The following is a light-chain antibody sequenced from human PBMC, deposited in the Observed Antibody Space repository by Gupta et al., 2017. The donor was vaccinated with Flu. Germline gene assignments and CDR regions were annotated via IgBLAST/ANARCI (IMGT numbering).Light chain of an antibody. CDR3: MQALQITWT. V-gene: IGKV2-28*01. CDR2: LGS. J-gene: IGKJ1*01. Sequence: ISCRSSQSLLQSNGYNYLDWYLQKPGQSPQLLIYLGSNRASGVPDRFSGSGSGTDFTLKISRVEAEDVGVYYCMQALQITWTFGQGTKVEIK. CDR1: QSLLQSNGYNY.